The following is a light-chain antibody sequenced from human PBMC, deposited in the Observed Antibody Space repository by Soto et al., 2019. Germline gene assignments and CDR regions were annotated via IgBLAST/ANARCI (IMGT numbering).Light chain of an antibody. CDR1: SSDVGGYNY. V-gene: IGLV2-14*01. CDR2: EVS. Sequence: QSALTQPASVSVSPGQSITISCTGTSSDVGGYNYVSWYQQHPGKAPKLMIYEVSNRPSGVSNRFSGSKSGNTAALTISGLQAEDAADYDCSSYTSSSTRVFGTGTTVTVL. J-gene: IGLJ1*01. CDR3: SSYTSSSTRV.